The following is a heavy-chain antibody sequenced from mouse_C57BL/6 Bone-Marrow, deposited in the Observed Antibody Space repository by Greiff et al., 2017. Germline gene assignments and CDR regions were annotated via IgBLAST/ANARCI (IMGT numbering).Heavy chain of an antibody. CDR3: ARWAHYYGNYFDY. J-gene: IGHJ2*01. D-gene: IGHD1-1*01. CDR2: IHPNSGST. V-gene: IGHV1-64*01. Sequence: QVQLQQPGAELVKPGASVKLSCKASGYTFTSYWMHWVKQRPGQGLEWIGMIHPNSGSTNYNEKFKNKATLTVDKSSSTAYMQLSSLTSEDSAVYYCARWAHYYGNYFDYWGQGTTLTVSS. CDR1: GYTFTSYW.